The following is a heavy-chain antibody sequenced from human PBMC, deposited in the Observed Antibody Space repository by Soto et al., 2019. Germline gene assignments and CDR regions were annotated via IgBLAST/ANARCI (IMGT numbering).Heavy chain of an antibody. J-gene: IGHJ3*02. CDR2: IYDSGST. V-gene: IGHV4-31*03. D-gene: IGHD6-19*01. Sequence: SETLSLTCTVSGGSISSGGYYWSWVRQHPGKGLEWIGYIYDSGSTYYNPSLKSRVTISIDTSKNQFSLKLSSVTAADTAVYYCARQQWLVLNAFDIWGQGTMVTVSS. CDR1: GGSISSGGYY. CDR3: ARQQWLVLNAFDI.